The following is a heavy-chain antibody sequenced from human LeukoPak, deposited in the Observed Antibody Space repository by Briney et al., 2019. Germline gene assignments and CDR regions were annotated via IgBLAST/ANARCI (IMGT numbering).Heavy chain of an antibody. CDR2: INHSGST. D-gene: IGHD4-17*01. CDR1: GGSFSGYY. CDR3: ARGPRYSDPFDY. J-gene: IGHJ4*02. Sequence: SETLSLTCAVYGGSFSGYYWSWIRQPPGKGLEWIGEINHSGSTNYNPSLKSRVTISVDTSKNQFSLKLSSVTAADTAVYYCARGPRYSDPFDYWGQGTLVTVSS. V-gene: IGHV4-34*01.